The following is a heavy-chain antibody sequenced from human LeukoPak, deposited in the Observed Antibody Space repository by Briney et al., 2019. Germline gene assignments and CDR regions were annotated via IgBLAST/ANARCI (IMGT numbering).Heavy chain of an antibody. CDR2: ISGSGGST. CDR1: GLTFSSYA. Sequence: GGSLRLSCAATGLTFSSYAMSLVRQAPGKGLEWVSAISGSGGSTYHADSVKGRFTISRDNSKNTLYLQMNSLRAEDTAVYYCAKDLTLNYYYGMDVWGQGTTVTVSS. V-gene: IGHV3-23*01. J-gene: IGHJ6*02. CDR3: AKDLTLNYYYGMDV.